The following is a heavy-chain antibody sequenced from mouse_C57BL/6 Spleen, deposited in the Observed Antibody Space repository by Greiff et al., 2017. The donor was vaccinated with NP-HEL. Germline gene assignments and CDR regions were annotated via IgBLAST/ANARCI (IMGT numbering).Heavy chain of an antibody. CDR2: INPNNGGT. J-gene: IGHJ2*01. CDR3: ARGVGTVEEGY. D-gene: IGHD1-1*01. CDR1: GYTFTDYY. Sequence: VQLQQSGPELVKPGASVKISCKASGYTFTDYYMNWVKQSHGKSLEWIGDINPNNGGTSYNQKFKGKATLTVDKSSSTAYMELRSLTSEDSAVYYCARGVGTVEEGYWGQGTTLTVSS. V-gene: IGHV1-26*01.